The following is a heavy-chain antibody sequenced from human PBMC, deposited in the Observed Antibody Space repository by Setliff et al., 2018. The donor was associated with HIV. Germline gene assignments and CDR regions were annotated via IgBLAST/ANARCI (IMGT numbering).Heavy chain of an antibody. CDR2: ISYDGSNK. D-gene: IGHD6-19*01. J-gene: IGHJ4*02. V-gene: IGHV3-30*04. Sequence: GGSLRLSCAASGFTFSSYAMHWVRQAPGKGLEWVAVISYDGSNKYYADSVKGRFTISRDNSKNTLYLQMNSLRAEDTAVYYCARPKRGGQWLVPIDYWGQGTLVTVSS. CDR1: GFTFSSYA. CDR3: ARPKRGGQWLVPIDY.